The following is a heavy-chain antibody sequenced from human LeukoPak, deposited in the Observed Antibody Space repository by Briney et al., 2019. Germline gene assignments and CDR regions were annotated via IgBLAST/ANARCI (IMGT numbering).Heavy chain of an antibody. CDR3: ARIWPDL. D-gene: IGHD3-10*01. CDR1: GESFSGYF. CDR2: INHSGYT. J-gene: IGHJ2*01. V-gene: IGHV4-34*01. Sequence: PSETLSLTCAVYGESFSGYFWSWIRQPPGKGLVWIGEINHSGYTNYNPSLKSRVTISVDTSKKQFSLRLNSVTAADTAVYYCARIWPDLWGRGPLVTVSS.